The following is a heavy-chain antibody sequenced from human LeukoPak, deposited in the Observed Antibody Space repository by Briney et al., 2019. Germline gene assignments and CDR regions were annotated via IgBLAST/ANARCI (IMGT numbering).Heavy chain of an antibody. J-gene: IGHJ4*02. CDR1: GFTVSSNH. CDR3: ARGVRYYGSVIYWYYFDY. CDR2: LYSGGST. D-gene: IGHD3-10*01. Sequence: GGSLRLSCAVSGFTVSSNHMNWVRQAPGKGLQWVSILYSGGSTYYADSVKGRFTISRDHSKNTLYIQMNRMRAEDTALYYCARGVRYYGSVIYWYYFDYWGQGTLVTVSS. V-gene: IGHV3-53*01.